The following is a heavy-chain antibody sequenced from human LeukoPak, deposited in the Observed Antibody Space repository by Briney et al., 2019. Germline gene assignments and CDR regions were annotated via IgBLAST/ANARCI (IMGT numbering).Heavy chain of an antibody. D-gene: IGHD1-26*01. CDR2: IYDRVST. V-gene: IGHV4-59*08. CDR3: ARHYSGTYQDAFDI. Sequence: SETLSLTCTVSGGSVYSYYWSWIRQPPGKGLEWIGYIYDRVSTNYNPSLKSRVTMSVDRSKNQFSLRLSSVTAADTAVYYCARHYSGTYQDAFDIWGQGTVVTVSS. CDR1: GGSVYSYY. J-gene: IGHJ3*02.